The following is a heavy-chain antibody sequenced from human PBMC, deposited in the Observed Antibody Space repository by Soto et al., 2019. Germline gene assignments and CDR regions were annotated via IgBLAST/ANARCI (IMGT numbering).Heavy chain of an antibody. V-gene: IGHV4-39*01. CDR1: GGSISSSSYY. CDR2: IYYSGST. CDR3: ARQHEDPFDY. J-gene: IGHJ4*02. Sequence: QLQLQESGPGLVKPSETLSLTCTVSGGSISSSSYYWVWIRQPPGKGLEWIGSIYYSGSTYYNPSLKSRVTISVDTSKNQFSLKLSSVTAADTAVYYCARQHEDPFDYWGQGTLVTVSS.